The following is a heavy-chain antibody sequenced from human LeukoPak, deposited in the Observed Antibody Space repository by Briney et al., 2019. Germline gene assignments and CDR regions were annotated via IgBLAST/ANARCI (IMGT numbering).Heavy chain of an antibody. CDR3: ARAGRGGDNLTPSDS. CDR1: GGSISNYY. Sequence: SETLPLTCNVSGGSISNYYWSWIRQPPGKGLEWIGYIYYSGSTNYNPSLKSRVTISVDTSKNQFSLKLSSVTAADTAVYYCARAGRGGDNLTPSDSWGQGTLVTVSS. V-gene: IGHV4-59*01. J-gene: IGHJ4*02. CDR2: IYYSGST. D-gene: IGHD2-21*01.